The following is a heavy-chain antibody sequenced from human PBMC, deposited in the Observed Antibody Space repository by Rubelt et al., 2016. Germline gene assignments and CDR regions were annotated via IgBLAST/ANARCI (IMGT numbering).Heavy chain of an antibody. CDR1: GFTFSSYG. J-gene: IGHJ4*02. CDR3: ARDNNSGSYYLPDY. Sequence: EVQLVESGGGLVQPGGSLRLSCAASGFTFSSYGMNWVRQAPGKGLEWVSYMSSGSVTTINYADSVKGRFTISRDNSKNTLYLQRNSRRAEDTAVDYCARDNNSGSYYLPDYWGQGTLVTVSS. CDR2: MSSGSVTTI. D-gene: IGHD1-26*01. V-gene: IGHV3-48*01.